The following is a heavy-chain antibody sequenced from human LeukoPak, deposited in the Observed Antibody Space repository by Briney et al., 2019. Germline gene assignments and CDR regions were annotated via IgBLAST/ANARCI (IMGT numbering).Heavy chain of an antibody. Sequence: GGSLRLSCAASGFNFPRYEMHWVRQAPGKGLEWVSGISGAGGGTYYAASVKGRFTISRDNSKNTLYLQMNSLRAEDTAVYYCAPRCRTTSCNMDHFDHWGQGTLVTVSS. CDR1: GFNFPRYE. D-gene: IGHD2-2*02. V-gene: IGHV3-23*01. CDR2: ISGAGGGT. CDR3: APRCRTTSCNMDHFDH. J-gene: IGHJ4*02.